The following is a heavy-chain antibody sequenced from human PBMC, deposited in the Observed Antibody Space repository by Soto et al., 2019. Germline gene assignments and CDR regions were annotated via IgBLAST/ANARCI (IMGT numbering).Heavy chain of an antibody. CDR1: GFTFSSYS. CDR2: ISSSSSTI. V-gene: IGHV3-48*01. D-gene: IGHD3-22*01. J-gene: IGHJ3*02. CDR3: ARNRDYYDSSGPI. Sequence: PGGSLRLSCAASGFTFSSYSMNWVRQAPGKGLEWVSYISSSSSTIYYADSVKGRFTISRDNAKNSLYLQMNSLRAEDTAVYYCARNRDYYDSSGPIWGQGTMVTVSS.